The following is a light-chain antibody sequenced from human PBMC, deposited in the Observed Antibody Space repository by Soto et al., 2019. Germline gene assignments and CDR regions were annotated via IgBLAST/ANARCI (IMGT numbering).Light chain of an antibody. Sequence: IQMTQSPSSLSASVGDRVTITCRASQSINNFLNWYQQKGGKATKLLIFSTSNLQNGVPSRFSGSGSGTDYTLTISRLQPEDFATYYCQQSYSMALSFGGGTRVEIK. CDR2: STS. CDR3: QQSYSMALS. CDR1: QSINNF. V-gene: IGKV1-39*01. J-gene: IGKJ4*01.